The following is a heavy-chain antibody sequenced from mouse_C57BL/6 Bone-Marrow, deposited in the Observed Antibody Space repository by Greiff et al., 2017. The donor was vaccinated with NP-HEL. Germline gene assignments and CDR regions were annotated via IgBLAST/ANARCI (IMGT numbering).Heavy chain of an antibody. CDR1: GFTFSDFY. J-gene: IGHJ3*01. CDR2: SRNKANDYTT. V-gene: IGHV7-1*01. CDR3: ARGGPGGFAY. Sequence: EVKLVESGGGLVQSGRSLRLSCATSGFTFSDFYMEWVRQATGKGLEWIAASRNKANDYTTEYSASVKGRFIVSRDTSQSILYLQMNALRAEDTAIYYCARGGPGGFAYWGQGTLVTVSA.